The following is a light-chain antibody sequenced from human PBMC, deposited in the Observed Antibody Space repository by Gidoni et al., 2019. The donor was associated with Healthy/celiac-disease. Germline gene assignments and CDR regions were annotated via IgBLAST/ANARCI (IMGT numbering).Light chain of an antibody. Sequence: EIALTQSPGTLSLSPGERATLSCRASQSVSSSYLAWYQQKPGQAPRLLIDGASSRATGIPDRVSGSGSGTDFTLTIIRLEPEDFAVYYWQQYGSSALTFGGXTKVEIK. CDR3: QQYGSSALT. J-gene: IGKJ4*01. CDR2: GAS. CDR1: QSVSSSY. V-gene: IGKV3-20*01.